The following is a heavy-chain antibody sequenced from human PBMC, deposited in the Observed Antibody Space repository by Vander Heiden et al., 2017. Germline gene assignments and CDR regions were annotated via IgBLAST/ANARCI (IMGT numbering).Heavy chain of an antibody. V-gene: IGHV1-69*01. Sequence: QVQLVQSGAEVKKPGSSVKVSCKASGGTFSSYAISWVRQAPGQGLEGMGGIMPIFGTANDAQKFQGRVTITADESTSTAYMELSSLRSEDTAVYYCASSALTGYYKGYYYYGMDVWGQGTTVTVSS. J-gene: IGHJ6*02. CDR3: ASSALTGYYKGYYYYGMDV. CDR1: GGTFSSYA. CDR2: IMPIFGTA. D-gene: IGHD3-9*01.